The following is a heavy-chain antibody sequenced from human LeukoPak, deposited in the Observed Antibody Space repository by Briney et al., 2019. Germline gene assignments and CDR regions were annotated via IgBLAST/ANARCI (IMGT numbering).Heavy chain of an antibody. D-gene: IGHD6-19*01. CDR2: IWYDGSNK. CDR1: GFTFSSYG. CDR3: ATGNKQWLVRYYYYGMDV. Sequence: GGSLRLSCAASGFTFSSYGMHWVRQAPGKGLEWVAVIWYDGSNKYYADSVKGRFTISRGNSKNTLYLQMNSLRAEDTAVYYCATGNKQWLVRYYYYGMDVWGQGTTVTVSS. J-gene: IGHJ6*02. V-gene: IGHV3-33*01.